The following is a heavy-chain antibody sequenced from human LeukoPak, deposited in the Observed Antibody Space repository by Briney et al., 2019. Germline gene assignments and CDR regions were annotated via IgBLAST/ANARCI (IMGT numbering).Heavy chain of an antibody. D-gene: IGHD6-13*01. CDR2: VSVFNGDT. CDR1: GYRFSRYG. J-gene: IGHJ6*03. V-gene: IGHV1-18*01. CDR3: ARGHGYYYYMDV. Sequence: GASVKVSCKASGYRFSRYGISWVRQAPGQGPEWVGWVSVFNGDTKYAQKFQGRVTVTTEISTDTAYMELSSLRSDDTGDYYCARGHGYYYYMDVWGQGTTVTVTS.